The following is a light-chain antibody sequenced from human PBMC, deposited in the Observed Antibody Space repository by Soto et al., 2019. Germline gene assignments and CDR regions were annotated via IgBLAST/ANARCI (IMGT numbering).Light chain of an antibody. CDR2: GAS. CDR1: QRVSSNY. Sequence: IALTQSPGTLSFSPVERATLSCRASQRVSSNYAAWYQHKPGQAPRLLIHGASIRATGIPDRFSGSGSGTDFALTISRLEPEDVAVYYCHQYGTLPYAFGQGTKLQIK. J-gene: IGKJ2*01. V-gene: IGKV3-20*01. CDR3: HQYGTLPYA.